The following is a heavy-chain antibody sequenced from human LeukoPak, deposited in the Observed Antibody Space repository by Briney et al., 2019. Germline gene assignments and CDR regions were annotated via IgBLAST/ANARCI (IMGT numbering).Heavy chain of an antibody. CDR2: IYTSGST. V-gene: IGHV4-61*02. CDR1: GGSISSGCYY. Sequence: SETLSLTCTVSGGSISSGCYYWSWIRQPAGKGLEWIGRIYTSGSTNYNPSLKSRVTISVDTSKNQFSLKLSSVTAADTAVYYCAREGRGYSSSPDYWGQGTLVTVSS. J-gene: IGHJ4*02. D-gene: IGHD6-6*01. CDR3: AREGRGYSSSPDY.